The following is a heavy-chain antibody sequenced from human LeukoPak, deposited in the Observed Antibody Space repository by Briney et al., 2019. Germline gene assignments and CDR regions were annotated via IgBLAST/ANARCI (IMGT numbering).Heavy chain of an antibody. CDR1: GGSFSGYY. Sequence: PSETLSLTCSVYGGSFSGYYWSWIRQPPRKGLEWIGEINHSGSTNYNPSLKSRVTISVDTSKNQFSLKLSSVTAADTAVYYCARGEYCSSTHLLESGGSSGCHFDYWAQGTLVSVSS. CDR2: INHSGST. V-gene: IGHV4-34*01. CDR3: ARGEYCSSTHLLESGGSSGCHFDY. J-gene: IGHJ4*02. D-gene: IGHD2-2*01.